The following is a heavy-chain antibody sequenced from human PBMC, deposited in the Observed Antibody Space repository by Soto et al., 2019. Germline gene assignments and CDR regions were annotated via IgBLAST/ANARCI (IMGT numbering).Heavy chain of an antibody. Sequence: PSETLSLTCAVYGGSFSGYYWNWIRQTPGKGLEWIGYIYYRGSTNYNPSLKSRVTISIDTSKTQFSLQLSSVTAADTAVYYCARRRVVVIGATRGDAFDIWGQGTLVTVSS. CDR2: IYYRGST. J-gene: IGHJ3*02. D-gene: IGHD2-15*01. CDR3: ARRRVVVIGATRGDAFDI. V-gene: IGHV4-59*08. CDR1: GGSFSGYY.